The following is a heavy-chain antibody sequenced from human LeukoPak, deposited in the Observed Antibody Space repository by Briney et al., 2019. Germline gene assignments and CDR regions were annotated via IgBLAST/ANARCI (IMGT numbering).Heavy chain of an antibody. CDR2: INAGNGNT. V-gene: IGHV1-3*01. CDR1: GYTFTGYA. D-gene: IGHD2-2*01. Sequence: ASVKVSCKAFGYTFTGYAIHWVRQAPGQSLEWMGWINAGNGNTKYSQKFQGRVTITRDTSASTAYMELSSLRSEDTAVYYCARAGICTRCFLIGPVDWGQGTPVTVSS. CDR3: ARAGICTRCFLIGPVD. J-gene: IGHJ4*02.